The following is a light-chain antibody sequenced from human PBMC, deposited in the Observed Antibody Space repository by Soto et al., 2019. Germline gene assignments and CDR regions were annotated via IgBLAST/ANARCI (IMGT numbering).Light chain of an antibody. V-gene: IGKV1-5*01. J-gene: IGKJ1*01. Sequence: DTQMAQSASIVPLSVGCRVITTCLASQSVGTWVAWYQQKPGKAPKLLIYGASNLESGVPSRFSGSGSGTEFTLTITTLQPDDFATYFCQLYNRNTWSVGPGTKVDI. CDR3: QLYNRNTWS. CDR2: GAS. CDR1: QSVGTW.